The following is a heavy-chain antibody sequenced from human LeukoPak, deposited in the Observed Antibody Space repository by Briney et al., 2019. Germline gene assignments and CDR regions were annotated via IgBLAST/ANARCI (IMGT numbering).Heavy chain of an antibody. CDR1: GGSINNYY. CDR3: ARVDCISTSCPADY. J-gene: IGHJ4*02. Sequence: SETLSLTCTVSGGSINNYYWTWIRQPPGKGLESIGFIYYSGRTIYNPSFESRVTISVDTSKNRFSLKLNSVTAADTAIYYCARVDCISTSCPADYWGQGTLVTVSS. V-gene: IGHV4-59*01. D-gene: IGHD2-2*01. CDR2: IYYSGRT.